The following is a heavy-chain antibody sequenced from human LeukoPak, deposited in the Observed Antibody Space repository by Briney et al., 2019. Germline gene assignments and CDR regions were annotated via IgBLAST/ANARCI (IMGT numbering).Heavy chain of an antibody. J-gene: IGHJ5*02. D-gene: IGHD2-15*01. CDR2: IYYSGST. CDR3: AREVVVVAATRLSLFDP. Sequence: PSETLSLTCTVSGGSISSSSYYWGWIRQPPGKGLEWIGSIYYSGSTYYNPSLKSRVTISVDTSKNQFSLKLSSVTAADTAVYYCAREVVVVAATRLSLFDPWGQGTLVTVSS. CDR1: GGSISSSSYY. V-gene: IGHV4-39*02.